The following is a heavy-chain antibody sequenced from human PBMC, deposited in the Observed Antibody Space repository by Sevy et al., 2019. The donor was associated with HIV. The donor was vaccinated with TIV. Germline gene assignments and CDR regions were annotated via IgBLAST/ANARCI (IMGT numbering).Heavy chain of an antibody. D-gene: IGHD2-21*02. CDR3: TRFSNNVVIMVTPGPRWGFDV. V-gene: IGHV4-39*02. Sequence: SETLSLTCTVSGGSITSTTPYWGWIRQSPGRGLEGIGSIYYSRRTNDNWSRKSLVIISVDTSKNHFFLKLSSVTASDTAVYYATRFSNNVVIMVTPGPRWGFDVWGQGAKVTVSS. CDR2: IYYSRRT. J-gene: IGHJ3*01. CDR1: GGSITSTTPY.